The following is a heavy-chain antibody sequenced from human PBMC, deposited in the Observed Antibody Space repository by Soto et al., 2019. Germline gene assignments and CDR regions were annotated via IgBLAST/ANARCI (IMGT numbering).Heavy chain of an antibody. CDR1: GYGFSNHW. J-gene: IGHJ6*02. CDR2: IFPEDSDT. D-gene: IGHD3-10*01. Sequence: GESLKISCEGSGYGFSNHWIAWVRQMPGEGLEWLGIIFPEDSDTRYTPSLQGQVTISADKSINTAYLQWSSLKASDTATYYCARLFRNYYSGIDVWGQGTTVTVS. V-gene: IGHV5-51*01. CDR3: ARLFRNYYSGIDV.